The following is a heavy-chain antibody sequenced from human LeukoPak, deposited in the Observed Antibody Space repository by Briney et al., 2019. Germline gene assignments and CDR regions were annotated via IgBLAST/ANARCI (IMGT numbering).Heavy chain of an antibody. V-gene: IGHV3-48*04. CDR3: AREGMQQRVVDY. CDR2: ISSSGSTI. J-gene: IGHJ4*02. Sequence: GGSLRLSCAASGFTFSSYGMSWVRQAPGKGLEWVSYISSSGSTIYYADSVKGRFTISRDNAKNSLYLQMNSLRAEDTAVYYCAREGMQQRVVDYWGQGTLVTVSS. CDR1: GFTFSSYG. D-gene: IGHD6-13*01.